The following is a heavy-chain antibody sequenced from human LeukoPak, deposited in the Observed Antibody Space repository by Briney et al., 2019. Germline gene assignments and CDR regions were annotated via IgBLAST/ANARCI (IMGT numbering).Heavy chain of an antibody. Sequence: SETLSLTCTVSGGSISSNNYYWGWIRQPPGKGLERIGTIYYSGSTYYNPSLKSRVTISVDTSKNQFSLKLSSVTAADTAVYYCARHVYCDSAGCYVNLDYWGQGTLVTVSS. CDR1: GGSISSNNYY. CDR2: IYYSGST. J-gene: IGHJ4*02. CDR3: ARHVYCDSAGCYVNLDY. V-gene: IGHV4-39*01. D-gene: IGHD2-2*01.